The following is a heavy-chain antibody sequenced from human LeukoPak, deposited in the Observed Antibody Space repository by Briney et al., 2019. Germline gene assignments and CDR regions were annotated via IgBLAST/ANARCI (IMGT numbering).Heavy chain of an antibody. D-gene: IGHD3-9*01. Sequence: GASVKVSCKASGYTFTSYGISWVRQAPGQGLEWMGWISAYNGNTNYAQKLQGRVTMTTDTSTSTAYMGLRSLRSDDTAVYYRAREGTFDWSLLAIDYWGQGTLVTVSS. J-gene: IGHJ4*02. CDR1: GYTFTSYG. CDR3: AREGTFDWSLLAIDY. V-gene: IGHV1-18*01. CDR2: ISAYNGNT.